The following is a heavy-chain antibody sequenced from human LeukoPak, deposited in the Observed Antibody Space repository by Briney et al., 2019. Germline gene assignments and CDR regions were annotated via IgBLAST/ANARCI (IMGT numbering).Heavy chain of an antibody. J-gene: IGHJ5*02. D-gene: IGHD5-18*01. CDR2: IYYSGST. Sequence: PSETLSLTCTVSGGSISSSSYYWGWIRQPPGKGLEWIGSIYYSGSTYYNPSLKSRVTISVDTSKNQFSLKLSSVTAADTAVYYCARHRNRGYSYVNWFDPWGQGTLVTVSS. V-gene: IGHV4-39*01. CDR1: GGSISSSSYY. CDR3: ARHRNRGYSYVNWFDP.